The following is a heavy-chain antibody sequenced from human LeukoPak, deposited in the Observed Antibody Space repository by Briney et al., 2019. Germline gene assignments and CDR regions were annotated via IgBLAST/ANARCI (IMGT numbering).Heavy chain of an antibody. Sequence: SGASPMISSDSGGSSINYYWSWMRQQTAEQGEWIAYISYSGSPNYSPSLKSRVTMSLDTSSNQFSLKLSAVTAADTAVYYCTRTSASTAIDYWGPGTLVTVSS. CDR3: TRTSASTAIDY. J-gene: IGHJ4*02. CDR2: ISYSGSP. V-gene: IGHV4-59*12. CDR1: GGSSINYY. D-gene: IGHD4-17*01.